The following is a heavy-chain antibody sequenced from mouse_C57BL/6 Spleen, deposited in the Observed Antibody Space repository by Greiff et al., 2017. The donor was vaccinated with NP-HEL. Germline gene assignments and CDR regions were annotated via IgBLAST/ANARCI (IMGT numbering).Heavy chain of an antibody. D-gene: IGHD1-1*01. J-gene: IGHJ1*03. CDR3: ARDYGSSFWYFDV. V-gene: IGHV5-9*01. Sequence: EVKVVESGGGLVKPGGSLKLSCAASGFTFSSYTMSWVRQTPEKRLEWVATISGGGGNTYYPDSVKGRFTISRDNAKNTLYLQMSSLRSKDTALYYCARDYGSSFWYFDVWGTGTTVTVSS. CDR1: GFTFSSYT. CDR2: ISGGGGNT.